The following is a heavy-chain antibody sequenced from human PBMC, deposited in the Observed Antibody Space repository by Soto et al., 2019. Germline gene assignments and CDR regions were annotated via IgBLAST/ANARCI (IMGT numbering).Heavy chain of an antibody. J-gene: IGHJ1*01. V-gene: IGHV4-34*01. D-gene: IGHD7-27*01. CDR1: GGSFSGYY. CDR2: INHSGST. Sequence: PSETLSLTCAVYGGSFSGYYWSWIRQPPGKGLEWIGEINHSGSTNYNPSLKSRVTISLDTSKNQFSLKLSSVTAADTAVYYCAREGPNGTFQHWGQGTLVTVSS. CDR3: AREGPNGTFQH.